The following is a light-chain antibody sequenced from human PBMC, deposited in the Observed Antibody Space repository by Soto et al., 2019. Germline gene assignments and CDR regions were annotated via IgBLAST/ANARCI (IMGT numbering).Light chain of an antibody. Sequence: QMTQSPSSVSASVGDRVTITCQASQGISRSLAWYQQKPGKAPKLLIYSASSLQSGVPSRFSGSGFGTDFTLTISSLQPEDFATYYCQQADTFPITFGQGTLLEI. CDR3: QQADTFPIT. J-gene: IGKJ5*01. CDR1: QGISRS. CDR2: SAS. V-gene: IGKV1D-12*01.